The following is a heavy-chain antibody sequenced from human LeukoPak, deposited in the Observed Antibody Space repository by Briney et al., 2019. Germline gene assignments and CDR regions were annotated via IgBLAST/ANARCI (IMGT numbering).Heavy chain of an antibody. CDR3: AKRGVVIRVILVGFHKEAYYFDS. CDR2: ISGSGGTT. J-gene: IGHJ4*02. Sequence: HAGGSLRLSCAVSGITLSNYGMSWVRQAPGKGLDWVAGISGSGGTTNYADSVKGRFTISRDNPKNTLFLHMNSLRAEDTAVYFCAKRGVVIRVILVGFHKEAYYFDSWGQGALVTVSS. D-gene: IGHD3-22*01. V-gene: IGHV3-23*01. CDR1: GITLSNYG.